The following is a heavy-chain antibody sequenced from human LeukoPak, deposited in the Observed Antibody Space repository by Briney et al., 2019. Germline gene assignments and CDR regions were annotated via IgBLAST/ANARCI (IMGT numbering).Heavy chain of an antibody. CDR2: IYTSGST. V-gene: IGHV4-61*02. D-gene: IGHD3-10*01. Sequence: SQTLSLTCTVSGGSISSGSYYWSWIRQPAGKGLEWIGRIYTSGSTNYNPSLKSRVTISVDTSKDQFSLKLSSVTAADTAVYFCARVGYYYGSGSYPYYYMDVWGKGTTVTVSS. CDR3: ARVGYYYGSGSYPYYYMDV. J-gene: IGHJ6*03. CDR1: GGSISSGSYY.